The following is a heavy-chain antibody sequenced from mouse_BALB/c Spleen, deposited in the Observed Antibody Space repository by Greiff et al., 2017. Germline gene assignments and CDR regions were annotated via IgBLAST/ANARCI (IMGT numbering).Heavy chain of an antibody. V-gene: IGHV5-12-2*01. CDR2: ISNGGGST. D-gene: IGHD1-1*01. J-gene: IGHJ4*01. CDR3: ARTITTVVDAMDY. Sequence: EVKVEESGGGLVQPGGSLKLSCAASGFTFSSYTMSWVRQTPEKRLEWVAYISNGGGSTYYPDTVKGRFTISRDNAKNSLYLQLSSLKSEDTAMYYCARTITTVVDAMDYWGQGTSVTVSS. CDR1: GFTFSSYT.